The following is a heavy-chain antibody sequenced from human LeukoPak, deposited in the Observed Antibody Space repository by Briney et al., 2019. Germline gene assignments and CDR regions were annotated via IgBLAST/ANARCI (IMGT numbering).Heavy chain of an antibody. V-gene: IGHV3-9*01. CDR2: ISWNSGSI. CDR3: ARFWSGHFDY. D-gene: IGHD3-3*01. Sequence: GRSLRLSCAASGFTFDDYAMHWVRQAPGKGLEWVSGISWNSGSIGYADSVKGRFTISRDNAKNSLYLQMNSLRAEDTAVYYCARFWSGHFDYWGQGTLVTVSS. CDR1: GFTFDDYA. J-gene: IGHJ4*02.